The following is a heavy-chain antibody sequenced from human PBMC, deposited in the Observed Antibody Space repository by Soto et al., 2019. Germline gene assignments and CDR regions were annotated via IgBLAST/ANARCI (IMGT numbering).Heavy chain of an antibody. CDR3: AKDRMLAYDFWSGSGYYYGMDV. CDR1: GFTFSSYG. Sequence: GGSLRLSCAASGFTFSSYGMHWVRQAPGKGLEWVAVISYDGSNKYYADSVKGRFTISRDNSKNTLYLQMNSLRAEDTAVYYCAKDRMLAYDFWSGSGYYYGMDVWGQGTTVTVSS. D-gene: IGHD3-3*01. J-gene: IGHJ6*02. CDR2: ISYDGSNK. V-gene: IGHV3-30*18.